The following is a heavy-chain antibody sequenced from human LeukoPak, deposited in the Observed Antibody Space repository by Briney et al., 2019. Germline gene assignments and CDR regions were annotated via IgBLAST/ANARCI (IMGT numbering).Heavy chain of an antibody. V-gene: IGHV3-13*01. CDR1: GFTFSSHD. D-gene: IGHD3-10*01. J-gene: IGHJ4*02. CDR2: IDTAGDT. CDR3: ARGYYYGSENSGFDY. Sequence: GGSLRLSCVASGFTFSSHDMHWVRQATGKGLEWVSAIDTAGDTYYPGSVKCRFTISRENAKNSLYLHMNRLRAGDTAVYYCARGYYYGSENSGFDYWGQGTLVTVSS.